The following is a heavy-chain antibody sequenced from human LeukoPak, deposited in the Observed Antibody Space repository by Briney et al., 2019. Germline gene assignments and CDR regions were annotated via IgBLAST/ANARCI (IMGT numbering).Heavy chain of an antibody. CDR1: GFTFSDYY. J-gene: IGHJ4*02. Sequence: PGGSLRLSCAASGFTFSDYYMSWIRQAPGKGLEWVSYVSSSGSTIYYADSVKGRFTISRDNAKNSLYLQMNSLRAEDTSVYYCARDLAPATTDYWGQGTLVTVSS. D-gene: IGHD1-1*01. CDR2: VSSSGSTI. CDR3: ARDLAPATTDY. V-gene: IGHV3-11*04.